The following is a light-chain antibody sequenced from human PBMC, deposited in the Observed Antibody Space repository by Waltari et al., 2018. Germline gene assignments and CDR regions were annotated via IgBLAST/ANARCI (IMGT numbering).Light chain of an antibody. Sequence: QLELTQSPSASASLGPSVKLTCTLSSGHITNVVAWHQQQPQKGPRYLMKVNSDGSHSRGDEIPDRFSGSSSGAERYLTISSLQSEDEADYYCQTGGHGTWVFGGGTKLTVL. V-gene: IGLV4-69*01. CDR1: SGHITNV. J-gene: IGLJ3*02. CDR3: QTGGHGTWV. CDR2: VNSDGSH.